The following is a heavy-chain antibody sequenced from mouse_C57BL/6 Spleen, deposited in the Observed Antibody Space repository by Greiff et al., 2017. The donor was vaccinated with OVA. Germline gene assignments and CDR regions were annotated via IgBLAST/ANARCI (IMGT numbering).Heavy chain of an antibody. CDR2: INPNNGGT. Sequence: EVQLQQSGPELVKPGASVKIPCKASGYTFTDYNMDWVKQSHGQSLEWIGDINPNNGGTIYNQKFKGKATLTVDKSSSTAYMELRSLTSEDTAVYYCARGGPGAGTDWYFDVWGTGTTVTVSS. J-gene: IGHJ1*03. CDR3: ARGGPGAGTDWYFDV. CDR1: GYTFTDYN. V-gene: IGHV1-18*01. D-gene: IGHD4-1*01.